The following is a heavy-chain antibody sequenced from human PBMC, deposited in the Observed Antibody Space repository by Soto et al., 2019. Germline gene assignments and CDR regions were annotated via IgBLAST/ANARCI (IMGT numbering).Heavy chain of an antibody. CDR2: ISGSGGST. V-gene: IGHV3-23*01. Sequence: GGSLRLSCAASGFTFSTYAMTWVRQAPGKGLEWVSTISGSGGSTYYADSVKGRFTISKDNSKNTLCLQMNSLRAEDTAVYYCARLYDSSGNYPYGMDVWGQGTTVTVSS. D-gene: IGHD3-22*01. CDR3: ARLYDSSGNYPYGMDV. J-gene: IGHJ6*02. CDR1: GFTFSTYA.